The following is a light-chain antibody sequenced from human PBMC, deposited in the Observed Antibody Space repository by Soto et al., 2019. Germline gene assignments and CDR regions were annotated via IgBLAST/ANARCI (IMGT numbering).Light chain of an antibody. Sequence: TVSKGSAATRARYTGESATLSCRATRSVSSYLAWYQQKPGQAPRLLIYDASSRPTDIPARFSGSGSVTDFARTICRPAVEAFPMNCSHQRSNCALTSGQGTRVDIK. CDR1: RSVSSY. V-gene: IGKV3-11*01. CDR2: DAS. J-gene: IGKJ5*01. CDR3: HQRSNCALT.